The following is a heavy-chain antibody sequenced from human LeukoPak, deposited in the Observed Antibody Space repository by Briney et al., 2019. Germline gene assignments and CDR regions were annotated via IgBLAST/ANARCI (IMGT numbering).Heavy chain of an antibody. D-gene: IGHD3-22*01. Sequence: PGGSLRLSCAASGFTFSSYAMQWVRQAPGKGLEWVALISFDGSKEYCADSVKGRFTISRDKSKNTLHLQMNNLRAEDTAVYYLAKERRGYYSEYWGQGTQVTVSS. J-gene: IGHJ4*02. CDR1: GFTFSSYA. V-gene: IGHV3-30*02. CDR3: AKERRGYYSEY. CDR2: ISFDGSKE.